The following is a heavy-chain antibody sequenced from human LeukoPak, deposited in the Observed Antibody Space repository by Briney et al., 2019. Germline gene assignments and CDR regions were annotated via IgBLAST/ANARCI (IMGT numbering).Heavy chain of an antibody. D-gene: IGHD1-26*01. Sequence: PGGSLRLSCAASGFTFSSYGMHWVRQAPGKGLEWVAVISYDGSNKYYADSVEGRFTISRDNSKNTLYLQMNSLRAEDTAVYYCAKASALKEQWELETYFQHWGQGTLVTVSS. J-gene: IGHJ1*01. V-gene: IGHV3-30*18. CDR3: AKASALKEQWELETYFQH. CDR1: GFTFSSYG. CDR2: ISYDGSNK.